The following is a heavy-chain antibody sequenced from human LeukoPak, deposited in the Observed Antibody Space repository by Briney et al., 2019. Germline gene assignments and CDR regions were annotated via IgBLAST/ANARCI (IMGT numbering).Heavy chain of an antibody. CDR1: GYTFTSYY. V-gene: IGHV1-46*01. J-gene: IGHJ5*02. Sequence: GASVKVSCKASGYTFTSYYMHWVRQAPGQGLEWLGIINPSGGSTSYAQKFQGRVTMTRDTSTSTVYMELSGLRSEDTAVYYCARDGSSLTGWFDPWGQGTLVTVSS. CDR2: INPSGGST. CDR3: ARDGSSLTGWFDP. D-gene: IGHD6-13*01.